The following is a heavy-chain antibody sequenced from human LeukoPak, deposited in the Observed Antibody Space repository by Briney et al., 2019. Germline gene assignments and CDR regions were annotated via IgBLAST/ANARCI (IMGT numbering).Heavy chain of an antibody. CDR2: IYYSGST. J-gene: IGHJ6*03. CDR3: ARGGGSGWYMDV. V-gene: IGHV4-39*07. D-gene: IGHD6-19*01. Sequence: SGTLSLTCTVSGGSISSSSYYWGWIRQPPGKGLEWIGSIYYSGSTYYNPSLKSRVTISVDTSKNQFSLNLSSVTAADTAVYYCARGGGSGWYMDVWGKGPTVTVSS. CDR1: GGSISSSSYY.